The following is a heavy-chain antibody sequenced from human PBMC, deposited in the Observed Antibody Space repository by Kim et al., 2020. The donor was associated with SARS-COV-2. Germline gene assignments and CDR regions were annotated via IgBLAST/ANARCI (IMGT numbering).Heavy chain of an antibody. CDR3: ARGAPVFIWFGELFPFDY. Sequence: SETLSLTCTVSGYSISSGYYWGWIRQPPGKGLEWIGSIYHSGSTYYNPSLKSRVTISVDTSKNQFSLKLSSVTAADTAVYYCARGAPVFIWFGELFPFDYWGQGTLVTVSS. D-gene: IGHD3-10*01. CDR1: GYSISSGYY. J-gene: IGHJ4*02. CDR2: IYHSGST. V-gene: IGHV4-38-2*02.